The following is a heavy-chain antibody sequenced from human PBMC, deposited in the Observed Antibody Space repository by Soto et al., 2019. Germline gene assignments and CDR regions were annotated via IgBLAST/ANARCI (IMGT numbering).Heavy chain of an antibody. V-gene: IGHV1-24*01. CDR1: GYTLTELS. Sequence: ASVKVSCKVSGYTLTELSMHWVRQAPGKGLEWMGGFDPEDGETIYAQKFQGRVTMTEDTSTDTAYMELSSLRSEDTAVYYCATAVHYDYIWGSYRPTQNLFDYWGQGTLVTVSS. D-gene: IGHD3-16*02. CDR2: FDPEDGET. J-gene: IGHJ4*02. CDR3: ATAVHYDYIWGSYRPTQNLFDY.